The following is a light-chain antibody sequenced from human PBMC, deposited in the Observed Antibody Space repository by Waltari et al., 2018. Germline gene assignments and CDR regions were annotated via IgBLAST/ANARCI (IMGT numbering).Light chain of an antibody. V-gene: IGKV1-39*01. CDR1: QSINDY. CDR3: QQSFSSPWT. Sequence: DIQMTQSPSSLASVGDSVTITCRASQSINDYVYWYQQKPGKAPKLLIYAASDLPRGVPSRFSGSGSGTYFTLTIASLQPEDVATYLCQQSFSSPWTFGQGTKVEIK. J-gene: IGKJ1*01. CDR2: AAS.